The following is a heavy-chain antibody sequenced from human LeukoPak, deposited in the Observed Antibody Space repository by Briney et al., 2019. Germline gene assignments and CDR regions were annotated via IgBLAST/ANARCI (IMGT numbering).Heavy chain of an antibody. CDR3: AKDGGLWVSAHWGDS. CDR2: ISGSGGST. CDR1: GFTFSSYA. V-gene: IGHV3-23*01. Sequence: GGSLRLSCAASGFTFSSYAMSWVRQAPGKGLEWVSGISGSGGSTYYADSAKGRFTISRDKSKNTLYLQMNSLRAEDTAVYYCAKDGGLWVSAHWGDSWGRGTLVTVSS. D-gene: IGHD7-27*01. J-gene: IGHJ4*02.